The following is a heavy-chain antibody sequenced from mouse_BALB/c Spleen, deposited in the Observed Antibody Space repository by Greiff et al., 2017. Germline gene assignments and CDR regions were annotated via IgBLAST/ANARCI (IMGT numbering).Heavy chain of an antibody. J-gene: IGHJ4*01. CDR2: ISSGGST. V-gene: IGHV5-6-5*01. CDR3: ARGLMREYAMDY. CDR1: GFTFSSYA. Sequence: EVNLVESGGGLVKPGGSLKLSCAASGFTFSSYAMSWVRQTPEKRLEWVASISSGGSTYYPDSVKGRFTISRDNARNILYLQMSSLRSEDTAMYYCARGLMREYAMDYWGQGTSVTVSS.